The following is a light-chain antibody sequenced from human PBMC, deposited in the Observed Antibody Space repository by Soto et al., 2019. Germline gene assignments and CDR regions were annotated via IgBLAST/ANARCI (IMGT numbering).Light chain of an antibody. CDR2: EVS. J-gene: IGLJ1*01. Sequence: QSALTQPASVSGSPGQSITISCNGTSSDVGNYNYVSWYQQHPGKAPKLMIYEVSNRPSGVSNRFSGSKSGNTASLTISGLQAEDEADYYCSSYTSSSTPYVFGTGTKLTVL. CDR1: SSDVGNYNY. CDR3: SSYTSSSTPYV. V-gene: IGLV2-14*01.